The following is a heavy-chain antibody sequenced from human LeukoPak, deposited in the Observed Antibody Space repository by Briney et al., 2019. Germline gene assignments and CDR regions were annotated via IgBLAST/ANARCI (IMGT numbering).Heavy chain of an antibody. Sequence: GGTLRLSCAASGFTFSSYGMSWVRQAPGKGLEWVSAISGSGGSTYYADSVKGRFTVSRDHSKNTLYLQMNSLRAEDTAVYYCASRASSGWYYYYYYMDVWGKGTTVTVSS. V-gene: IGHV3-23*01. CDR3: ASRASSGWYYYYYYMDV. D-gene: IGHD6-19*01. CDR2: ISGSGGST. J-gene: IGHJ6*03. CDR1: GFTFSSYG.